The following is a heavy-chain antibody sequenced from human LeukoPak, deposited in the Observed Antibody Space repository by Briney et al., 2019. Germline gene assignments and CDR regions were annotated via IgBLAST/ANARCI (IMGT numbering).Heavy chain of an antibody. Sequence: GGSLRLSCAASGFMFSSSWMSWVRQAPGKGLEWVANTNQDGSEKYYLGSVKGRFTISRDYSKNTLDLQMNSLRADDTAVYYCARARNSNFRYFDYWGQGTLVTVSS. D-gene: IGHD2/OR15-2a*01. CDR2: TNQDGSEK. V-gene: IGHV3-7*03. CDR3: ARARNSNFRYFDY. CDR1: GFMFSSSW. J-gene: IGHJ4*02.